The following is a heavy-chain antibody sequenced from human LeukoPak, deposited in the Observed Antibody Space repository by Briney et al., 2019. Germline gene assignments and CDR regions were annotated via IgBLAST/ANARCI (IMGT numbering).Heavy chain of an antibody. V-gene: IGHV4-4*07. J-gene: IGHJ5*02. Sequence: PSETLSLTCTVSGGSISGYYWTWIRQPAGKGLEWIGRIYASGSASYNPSLESRVTMSADTSKNEISLKLTFVTAADTAVYYCASNPSGGSVNWFDPWGQGTLVTVSS. CDR1: GGSISGYY. CDR3: ASNPSGGSVNWFDP. CDR2: IYASGSA. D-gene: IGHD2-15*01.